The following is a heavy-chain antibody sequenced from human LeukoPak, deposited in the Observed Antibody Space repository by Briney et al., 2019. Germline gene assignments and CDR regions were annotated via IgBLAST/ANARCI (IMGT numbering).Heavy chain of an antibody. CDR2: VNPQGSDT. V-gene: IGHV3-74*01. Sequence: GGSLRLSCAASGFTFSSYWMHWVRQAPGKGLVWVSRVNPQGSDTSYTDSVKGRFTISRDNAKDSLHLQMDNLRAEDTAVYYSARARWSSTGWFLGYWGQGTLVAVSS. CDR3: ARARWSSTGWFLGY. CDR1: GFTFSSYW. D-gene: IGHD6-19*01. J-gene: IGHJ4*02.